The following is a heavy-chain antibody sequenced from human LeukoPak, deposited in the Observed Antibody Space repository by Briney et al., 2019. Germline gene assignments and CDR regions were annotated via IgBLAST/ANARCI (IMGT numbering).Heavy chain of an antibody. CDR2: IIPIFGTA. V-gene: IGHV1-69*05. CDR3: ARETPCGGDCYSSH. CDR1: GGTFSSYA. Sequence: ASVKVSCKASGGTFSSYAISWGRQAPGQGLEWMGGIIPIFGTANYAQKFQGRVTITTDESTSTAYMELSSLRSEDTAVYYCARETPCGGDCYSSHWGQGTLVTVSS. J-gene: IGHJ4*02. D-gene: IGHD2-21*02.